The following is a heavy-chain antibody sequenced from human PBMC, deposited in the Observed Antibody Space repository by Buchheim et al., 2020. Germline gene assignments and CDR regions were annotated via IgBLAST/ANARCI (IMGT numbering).Heavy chain of an antibody. CDR3: ADGPGISSWYVSTKH. J-gene: IGHJ4*02. V-gene: IGHV3-30*03. CDR2: ISYDGSNK. Sequence: QVQLVESGGGVVQPGRSLRLSCAASGFTFSSYGMHWVRQAPGKGLEWVAVISYDGSNKYYADSVKGRFTISRDNSKKTLYLQMNSLRAEDTAVYYCADGPGISSWYVSTKHWGQGTL. D-gene: IGHD6-13*01. CDR1: GFTFSSYG.